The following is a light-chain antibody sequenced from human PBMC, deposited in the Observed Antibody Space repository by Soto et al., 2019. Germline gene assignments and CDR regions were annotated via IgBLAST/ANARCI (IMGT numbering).Light chain of an antibody. CDR2: EVS. V-gene: IGLV2-18*02. CDR1: SSDVGSNNR. J-gene: IGLJ1*01. CDR3: CSFTSANTYV. Sequence: QSALTQPPSVSGSPGQSVTISCTGTSSDVGSNNRVSWYQQPPGTVPKVMIYEVSNRPSGVPDRFSGSKSGNMASLTISGLQAEDEADYYCCSFTSANTYVFGTGTKVTVL.